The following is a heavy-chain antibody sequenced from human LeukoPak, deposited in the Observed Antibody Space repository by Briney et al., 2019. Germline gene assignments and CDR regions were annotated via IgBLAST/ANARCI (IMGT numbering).Heavy chain of an antibody. CDR2: IIPILGIA. CDR3: AIRYCSSTSCYLPHYYYGMDV. D-gene: IGHD2-2*01. J-gene: IGHJ6*02. V-gene: IGHV1-69*04. Sequence: SVKVSCKASGGTFSSYAISWVRPAPGQGLEWMGRIIPILGIANYAQKFQGRVTITADKSTSTAYMELSSLRSEDTAVYYCAIRYCSSTSCYLPHYYYGMDVWGQGTTVTVSS. CDR1: GGTFSSYA.